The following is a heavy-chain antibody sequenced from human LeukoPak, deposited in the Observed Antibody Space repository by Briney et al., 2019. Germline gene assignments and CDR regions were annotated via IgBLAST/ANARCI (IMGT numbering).Heavy chain of an antibody. CDR1: GYTFTSCY. V-gene: IGHV1-46*01. Sequence: SVKVSCKASGYTFTSCYMHWVRQAPGQGLEWMGIINPSGGSTSFAQKFQGRVTMTRDMSTSTVYMELSSLRSEDTAVYYCAREYGYSFFDYWGRGTLVTVSS. CDR2: INPSGGST. D-gene: IGHD3-22*01. J-gene: IGHJ4*02. CDR3: AREYGYSFFDY.